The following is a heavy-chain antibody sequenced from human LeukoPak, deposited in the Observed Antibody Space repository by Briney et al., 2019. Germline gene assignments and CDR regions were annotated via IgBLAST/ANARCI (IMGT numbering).Heavy chain of an antibody. CDR1: GGSFSGYY. CDR3: ARQLILGVTAEDAFDI. J-gene: IGHJ3*02. V-gene: IGHV4-34*01. D-gene: IGHD2-21*02. CDR2: INHSGST. Sequence: SETLSLTCAVYGGSFSGYYWSWIRQPPGKGLEWIGEINHSGSTNYNPSLKSRVTISVDTSKNQFSLKLSSVTAADTAVYYCARQLILGVTAEDAFDIWGQGTMVTVPS.